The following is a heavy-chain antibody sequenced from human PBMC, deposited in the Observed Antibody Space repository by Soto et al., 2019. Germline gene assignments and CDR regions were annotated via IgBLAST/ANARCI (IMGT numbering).Heavy chain of an antibody. CDR3: ARGIGGNSVWYFDL. J-gene: IGHJ2*01. D-gene: IGHD2-21*02. Sequence: SETLSLTCAVSGGSISSGGYSWSWIRQPPGKGLEWLGYIYHSGSTYYNPSLKSRVTISVDRSKNQFSLKLSSVTAADTAVYYCARGIGGNSVWYFDLWGRGTLVTVSS. CDR2: IYHSGST. V-gene: IGHV4-30-2*01. CDR1: GGSISSGGYS.